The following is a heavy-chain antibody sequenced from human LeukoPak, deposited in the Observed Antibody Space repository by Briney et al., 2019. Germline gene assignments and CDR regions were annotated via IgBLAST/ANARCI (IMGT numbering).Heavy chain of an antibody. CDR3: ARPGAHDYGDFDY. CDR2: INPNSGGT. Sequence: ASVKVSCKASGYTFTGYYMHWVRQAPGQGLEWMGWINPNSGGTNYARKFQGRVTMTRDTSISTAYMELSRLRSDDTAVYYCARPGAHDYGDFDYWGQGTLVTVSS. D-gene: IGHD4-17*01. V-gene: IGHV1-2*02. CDR1: GYTFTGYY. J-gene: IGHJ4*02.